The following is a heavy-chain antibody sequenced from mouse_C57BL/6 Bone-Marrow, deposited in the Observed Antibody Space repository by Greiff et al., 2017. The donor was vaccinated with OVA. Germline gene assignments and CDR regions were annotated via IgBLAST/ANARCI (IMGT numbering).Heavy chain of an antibody. Sequence: DVMLVESGGDLVKPGGSLKLSCAASGFTFSSYGMSWVRQTPDKRLEWVATISSGGSYTYYPDSVKGRFTISRDNAKNTLYLQMSSLKSEDTAMYYCARDGYSGFAYWGQGTLVTVSA. CDR2: ISSGGSYT. V-gene: IGHV5-6*02. J-gene: IGHJ3*01. D-gene: IGHD2-3*01. CDR3: ARDGYSGFAY. CDR1: GFTFSSYG.